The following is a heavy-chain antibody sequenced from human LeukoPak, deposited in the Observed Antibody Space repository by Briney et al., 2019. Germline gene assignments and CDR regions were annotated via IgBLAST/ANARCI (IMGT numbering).Heavy chain of an antibody. D-gene: IGHD4-17*01. J-gene: IGHJ3*02. CDR1: GFTFSSYA. Sequence: GGSLRLSCAASGFTFSSYAMSWVRQAPGKGLEWVSAISGSGGSTYYADSVKGRFTISRDNSKNTLYLQMNSLRAEDTAVYYCAKDTHTDYGDIGDAFDIWGQGTMVTVPS. CDR3: AKDTHTDYGDIGDAFDI. CDR2: ISGSGGST. V-gene: IGHV3-23*01.